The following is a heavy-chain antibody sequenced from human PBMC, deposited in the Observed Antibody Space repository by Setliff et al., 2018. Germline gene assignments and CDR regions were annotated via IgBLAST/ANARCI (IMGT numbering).Heavy chain of an antibody. CDR1: GGTFSSYA. J-gene: IGHJ4*03. CDR3: ARSTGYSSRFDY. V-gene: IGHV1-69*10. D-gene: IGHD6-13*01. Sequence: SVKVSCKASGGTFSSYAISWVRQAPGQGLEWMGGIIPILGIANYAQKFQGRVTITTDESTSTAYMELSSLRSEDTAVYYCARSTGYSSRFDYWGQGTTVTVSS. CDR2: IIPILGIA.